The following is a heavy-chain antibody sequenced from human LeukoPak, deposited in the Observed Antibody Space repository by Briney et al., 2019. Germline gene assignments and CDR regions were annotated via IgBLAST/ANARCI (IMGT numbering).Heavy chain of an antibody. D-gene: IGHD2-15*01. J-gene: IGHJ4*02. CDR3: ARFLEVGAAYYFDY. CDR2: INHSGST. CDR1: GGSFSGYY. Sequence: SETLSLTCAVYGGSFSGYYWSWIRQPPGKGLEWIGEINHSGSTNYNPSLKSRVTISVDKSKNQFSLKLSSVTAADTAVYYCARFLEVGAAYYFDYWGRETLVTVSS. V-gene: IGHV4-34*01.